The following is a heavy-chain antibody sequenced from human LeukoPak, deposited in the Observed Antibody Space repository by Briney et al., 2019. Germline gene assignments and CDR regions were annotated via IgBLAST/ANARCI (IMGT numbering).Heavy chain of an antibody. CDR2: IYYSGST. D-gene: IGHD5-12*01. CDR3: ARVPYSGYDPGDY. V-gene: IGHV4-59*08. CDR1: GGSISRYY. Sequence: SETLSLTCTVSGGSISRYYWSWIRQPPGKGLEWIGYIYYSGSTNYNPSLKSRVTISVETSKNQFSLKLSSVTAADTAVYYCARVPYSGYDPGDYWGQGTLVTVSS. J-gene: IGHJ4*02.